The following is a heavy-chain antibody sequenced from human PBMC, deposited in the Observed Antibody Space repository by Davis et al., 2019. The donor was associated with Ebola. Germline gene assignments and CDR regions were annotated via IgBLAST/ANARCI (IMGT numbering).Heavy chain of an antibody. V-gene: IGHV4-34*01. CDR1: GFTFSSYS. D-gene: IGHD6-19*01. CDR2: INHSGST. Sequence: ESLKISCAASGFTFSSYSMNWVRQAPGKGLEWIGEINHSGSTNYNPSLKSRVTISVDTSKNQFSLKLSPVTAADKAVYYCARGRWLDYWGQGTLVTVSS. CDR3: ARGRWLDY. J-gene: IGHJ4*02.